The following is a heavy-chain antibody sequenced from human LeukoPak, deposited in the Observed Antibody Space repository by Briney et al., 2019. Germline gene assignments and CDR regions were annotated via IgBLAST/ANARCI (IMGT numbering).Heavy chain of an antibody. CDR3: ARQEGGNYDLLTGYFDY. V-gene: IGHV5-10-1*01. CDR1: GYSFTSYW. D-gene: IGHD3-9*01. J-gene: IGHJ4*02. CDR2: IDPSDSST. Sequence: GESLKISCKGSGYSFTSYWIGWVRQMPGKGLEWMGRIDPSDSSTNYSPSFQGHVTFSTDKSISSAFLQWSTLMASDTAMYYCARQEGGNYDLLTGYFDYWGQGALVTVAS.